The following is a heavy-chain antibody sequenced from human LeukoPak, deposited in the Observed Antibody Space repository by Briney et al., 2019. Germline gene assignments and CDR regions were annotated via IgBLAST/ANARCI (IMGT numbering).Heavy chain of an antibody. J-gene: IGHJ5*02. CDR2: ISNYDTI. CDR3: ASFLCDFWSGYHH. Sequence: SGGSLRLSCVVSGFTFSRHSMNWVRQAPGKGLEWVSYISNYDTIYYADSVRGRFTISRDIAKNSLYLQMNSLRDEDTAVYYCASFLCDFWSGYHHWGQGTLVTVSS. CDR1: GFTFSRHS. D-gene: IGHD3-3*01. V-gene: IGHV3-48*02.